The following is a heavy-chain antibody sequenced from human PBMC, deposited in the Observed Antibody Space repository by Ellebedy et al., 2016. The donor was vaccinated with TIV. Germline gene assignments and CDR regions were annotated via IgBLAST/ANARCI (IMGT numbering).Heavy chain of an antibody. J-gene: IGHJ6*02. CDR1: GGTFSSYT. V-gene: IGHV1-69*13. D-gene: IGHD3-9*01. CDR3: ARDSILRYSDWRGANYYYGMDV. CDR2: IIPIFETT. Sequence: SVKVSCKASGGTFSSYTISWVRQAPGQGLEWMGGIIPIFETTNYAQKFQGRVTITADESTRTAYMELNSLRSEDTAVYFCARDSILRYSDWRGANYYYGMDVWGQGTTVTVSS.